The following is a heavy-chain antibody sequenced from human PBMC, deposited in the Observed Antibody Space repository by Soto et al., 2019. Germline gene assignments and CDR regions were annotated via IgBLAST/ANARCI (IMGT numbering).Heavy chain of an antibody. CDR3: ARAVGTSTSYSFDY. CDR2: IYYTGSA. Sequence: SETLSLTCTVSGGSVSAYYWSWIRQPPGKGLEWIGYIYYTGSASYNPSLKSRVTISVDTSKNQFSLKLSSVAAADTAVYYCARAVGTSTSYSFDYWGHGTLVTVSS. CDR1: GGSVSAYY. V-gene: IGHV4-59*02. D-gene: IGHD2-2*01. J-gene: IGHJ4*01.